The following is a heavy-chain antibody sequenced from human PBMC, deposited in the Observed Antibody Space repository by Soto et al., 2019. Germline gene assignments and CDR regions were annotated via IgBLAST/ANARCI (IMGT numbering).Heavy chain of an antibody. CDR1: GFTVSSNY. Sequence: GGSLRLSCAASGFTVSSNYMSWVRQAPGKGLEWVSVIYSGGSTYYADSVKGRFTISRDNSKNTLYLQMNSLRDEDTAVYYCARDDRTPYYYYGMDVWGQGTTVTVSS. V-gene: IGHV3-66*01. CDR2: IYSGGST. CDR3: ARDDRTPYYYYGMDV. J-gene: IGHJ6*02. D-gene: IGHD1-7*01.